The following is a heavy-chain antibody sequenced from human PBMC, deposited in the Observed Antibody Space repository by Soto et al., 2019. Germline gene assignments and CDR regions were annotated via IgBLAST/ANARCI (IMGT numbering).Heavy chain of an antibody. CDR2: ISGYNGNT. D-gene: IGHD2-2*01. J-gene: IGHJ2*01. V-gene: IGHV1-18*01. Sequence: QVQLVQSGAEVKKPGASVKVSCKASGYTFTSYGICWVRQAPGQGLEWMGWISGYNGNTNYAQNLHGRVTMTTDTSTSTLYMELRSLRSYHTSVYYCASRCSSTRCLDLWGRGTLVIVSS. CDR3: ASRCSSTRCLDL. CDR1: GYTFTSYG.